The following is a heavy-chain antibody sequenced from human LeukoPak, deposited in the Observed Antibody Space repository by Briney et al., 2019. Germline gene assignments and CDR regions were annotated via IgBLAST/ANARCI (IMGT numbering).Heavy chain of an antibody. CDR2: TRSKANRYTT. CDR1: GFTFSDHY. Sequence: GGSLRLSCAASGFTFSDHYMDWVRQAPGKGLEWVGRTRSKANRYTTEYAASVKGRFTISRDDSKNSLYLQMNSLKTEDTAVYYCARVDHSGSYSFDYWGQGTLVTVSS. J-gene: IGHJ4*02. CDR3: ARVDHSGSYSFDY. D-gene: IGHD1-26*01. V-gene: IGHV3-72*01.